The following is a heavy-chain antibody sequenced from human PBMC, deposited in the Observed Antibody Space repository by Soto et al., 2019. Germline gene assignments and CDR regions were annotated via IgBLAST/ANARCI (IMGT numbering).Heavy chain of an antibody. J-gene: IGHJ3*02. Sequence: QLHLVQSGAVVKKPGASVTVSCSASGYPVTAYYMHWVRQAPGRGLEWMGGINPATGAAKYTQTFQGRVTMTRDTSTSTVFMERSGLTSEDTAVFCCARGGGVGVAGSAAFDMWGQGTLVTVSS. CDR3: ARGGGVGVAGSAAFDM. D-gene: IGHD3-3*01. CDR1: GYPVTAYY. CDR2: INPATGAA. V-gene: IGHV1-2*02.